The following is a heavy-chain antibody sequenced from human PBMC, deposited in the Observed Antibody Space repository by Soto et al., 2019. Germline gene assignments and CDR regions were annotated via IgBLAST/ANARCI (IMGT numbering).Heavy chain of an antibody. CDR2: ISWNSGSI. CDR1: GFTFDDYA. CDR3: AKKKGRSGYDPFDY. Sequence: GGSLRLSCAASGFTFDDYAMHWVRQAPGKGLEWVSGISWNSGSIGYADSVKGRFTISRDNAKNSLYLQMNSLRAEDTALYYCAKKKGRSGYDPFDYWGQGTLVTVSS. V-gene: IGHV3-9*01. D-gene: IGHD5-12*01. J-gene: IGHJ4*02.